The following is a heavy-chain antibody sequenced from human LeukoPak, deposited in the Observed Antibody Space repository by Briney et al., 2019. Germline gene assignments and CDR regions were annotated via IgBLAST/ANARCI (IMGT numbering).Heavy chain of an antibody. D-gene: IGHD6-19*01. J-gene: IGHJ4*02. V-gene: IGHV1-46*01. Sequence: ASVKVSCKASGYTFTSYYMHWVRQAPGQGLDWMGVINPSGGSTSDAHKFQGRVTMTRDTSTSTVYMELSSLRSEDTAMYYCARASAHYFDYWGQGTLVTVSS. CDR1: GYTFTSYY. CDR3: ARASAHYFDY. CDR2: INPSGGST.